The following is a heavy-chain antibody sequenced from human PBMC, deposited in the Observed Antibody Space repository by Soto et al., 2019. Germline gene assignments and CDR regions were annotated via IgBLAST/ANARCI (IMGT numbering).Heavy chain of an antibody. CDR1: RYTFSTYG. CDR2: INTYTGDT. Sequence: QVQLVQSGNEVKKPGASVKVSCNAYRYTFSTYGISWVRQAPGQGLEWMGWINTYTGDTNYAQHLQCRVSMTTDASSRTAFMELRSLRSDDTAVYYCARDRRYDNVWGLYRSDVWGQVTRVTVSS. V-gene: IGHV1-18*01. D-gene: IGHD3-16*02. J-gene: IGHJ6*02. CDR3: ARDRRYDNVWGLYRSDV.